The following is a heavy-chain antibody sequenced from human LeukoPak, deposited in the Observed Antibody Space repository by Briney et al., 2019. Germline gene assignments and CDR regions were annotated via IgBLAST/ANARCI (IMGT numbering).Heavy chain of an antibody. Sequence: ASVKVSCKASGYTFTSYDINWVRQATGQGLEWMGWMNPNSGNTGYAQKFQGRVTMTRNTSISTAYMELSSLRSEDTAVYYCARAYGDYQSEYFQHWGQGTPVTVSS. D-gene: IGHD4-17*01. CDR1: GYTFTSYD. CDR2: MNPNSGNT. CDR3: ARAYGDYQSEYFQH. J-gene: IGHJ1*01. V-gene: IGHV1-8*01.